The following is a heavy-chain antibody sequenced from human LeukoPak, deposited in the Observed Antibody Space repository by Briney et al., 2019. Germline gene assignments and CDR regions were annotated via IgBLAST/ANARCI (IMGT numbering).Heavy chain of an antibody. D-gene: IGHD3-10*01. CDR1: GYTFTCYG. CDR2: ISAYNGNT. CDR3: ARESYYYGSGSYDDFDY. J-gene: IGHJ4*02. Sequence: ASVKVSCKASGYTFTCYGISWVRQAPGQGLEWMGWISAYNGNTNYAQKLQGRVTMTTDTSTSTAYMELRSLRSDDTAVYYCARESYYYGSGSYDDFDYWGQGTLVTVSS. V-gene: IGHV1-18*04.